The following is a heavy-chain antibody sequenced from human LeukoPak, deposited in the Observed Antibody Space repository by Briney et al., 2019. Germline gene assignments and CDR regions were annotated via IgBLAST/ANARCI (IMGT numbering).Heavy chain of an antibody. CDR1: AYTFTGYY. V-gene: IGHV1-2*02. CDR2: INPNSGGT. J-gene: IGHJ4*02. CDR3: ARVSDSSGCFDY. D-gene: IGHD3-22*01. Sequence: SVKVFCNASAYTFTGYYMHWVRQARGQGLEGMGWINPNSGGTNYAQKFQGRVTMTRDTSISTAYMELSRLRSDDTAVYYCARVSDSSGCFDYWGQGTLVTVSS.